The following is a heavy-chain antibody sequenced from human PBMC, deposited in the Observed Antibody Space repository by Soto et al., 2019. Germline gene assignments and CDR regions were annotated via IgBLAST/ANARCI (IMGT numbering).Heavy chain of an antibody. CDR2: INHSGST. CDR3: VLRRWGVGNDVFDI. V-gene: IGHV4-34*01. Sequence: TKTLSITCAVHGGSFNGYYCSWIRQPPGKGLEWIGEINHSGSTNYNPSLKSRVTISVDTSKNQFSLKLSSVTAADTAVYYCVLRRWGVGNDVFDIWGQGTMV. D-gene: IGHD3-16*01. CDR1: GGSFNGYY. J-gene: IGHJ3*02.